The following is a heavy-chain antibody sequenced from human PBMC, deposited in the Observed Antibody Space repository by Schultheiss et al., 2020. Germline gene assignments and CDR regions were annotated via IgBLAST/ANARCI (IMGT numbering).Heavy chain of an antibody. J-gene: IGHJ6*02. V-gene: IGHV4-61*02. CDR1: GGSVSSGSYY. Sequence: SQTLSLTCTVSGGSVSSGSYYWSWIRQPPGKGLEWIGRIYTSGSTSNNPSLKSRVTMSVDTSKNQFSLKLSSVTAADTAVYYSAAAYYYGSGSYAYYYYGMDVWGQGTTVTVYS. D-gene: IGHD3-10*01. CDR2: IYTSGST. CDR3: AAAYYYGSGSYAYYYYGMDV.